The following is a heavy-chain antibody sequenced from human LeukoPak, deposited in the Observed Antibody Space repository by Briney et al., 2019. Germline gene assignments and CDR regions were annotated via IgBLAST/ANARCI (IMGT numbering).Heavy chain of an antibody. Sequence: VSVKVSCKASGYTFTSHYMHWVRQAPRQGLEWMGLINPSGSSTLYAQKFQGRVTMTRDTSTTTDYMELSSLRSDDTAIYYCAREGDYGGYPFDSWGQGTLVTVSS. CDR3: AREGDYGGYPFDS. D-gene: IGHD1-26*01. J-gene: IGHJ4*02. V-gene: IGHV1-46*01. CDR1: GYTFTSHY. CDR2: INPSGSST.